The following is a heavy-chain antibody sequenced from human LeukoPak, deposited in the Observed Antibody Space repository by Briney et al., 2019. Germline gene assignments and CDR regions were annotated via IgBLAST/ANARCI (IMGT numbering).Heavy chain of an antibody. CDR2: ISYSGST. J-gene: IGHJ4*02. V-gene: IGHV4-39*07. Sequence: PSGTLSLTCTVSGVSISSTNSYWGWIRQPPGQGLEWIGTISYSGSTYYNPSLKSRVTISVDTSKNQFSLKLSSVTAADTAVYYCARAQQLVRGFDYWGQGTLVTVSS. D-gene: IGHD6-13*01. CDR3: ARAQQLVRGFDY. CDR1: GVSISSTNSY.